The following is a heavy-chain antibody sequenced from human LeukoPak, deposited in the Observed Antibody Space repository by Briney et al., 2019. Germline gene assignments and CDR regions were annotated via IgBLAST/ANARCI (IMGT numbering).Heavy chain of an antibody. Sequence: GGSLRLSCAASGFSVSSNFMNWVRQAPGKGLEWVSVIYSGGSTYYADSVKGRFTISRDNSKNTLYLQMNSLRAEDTAVYYCARERTYGMDVWGQGTTVTVSS. V-gene: IGHV3-53*01. CDR2: IYSGGST. J-gene: IGHJ6*02. CDR3: ARERTYGMDV. CDR1: GFSVSSNF. D-gene: IGHD2-8*01.